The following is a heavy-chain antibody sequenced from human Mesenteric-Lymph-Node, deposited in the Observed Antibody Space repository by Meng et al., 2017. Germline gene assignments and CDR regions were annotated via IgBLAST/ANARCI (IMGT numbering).Heavy chain of an antibody. CDR1: EFTVSQHG. J-gene: IGHJ4*02. CDR3: VKPHDGYNLHYFKY. Sequence: GESLKISCAASEFTVSQHGMHWVRQAPGKGLEWVAVLRYDGSDAYYADSVKGRFSISRDNSENTLYLHMNSLRAEDTAVYYCVKPHDGYNLHYFKYWGQGTLVTVSS. CDR2: LRYDGSDA. V-gene: IGHV3-33*03. D-gene: IGHD5-24*01.